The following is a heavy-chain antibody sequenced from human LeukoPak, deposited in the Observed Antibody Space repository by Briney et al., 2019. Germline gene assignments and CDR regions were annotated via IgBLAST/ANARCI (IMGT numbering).Heavy chain of an antibody. J-gene: IGHJ3*02. CDR3: ARDSWIQLWSLSHDAFDI. CDR1: GYTFTSYG. V-gene: IGHV1-18*01. Sequence: GASVKVSCKASGYTFTSYGISWVRQAPGQGLEWMGWISAYNGNTNYAQKLQGRVTMTTDTSTSTAYMELRSLRSDDTAVYYCARDSWIQLWSLSHDAFDIWGQGTMVTVSP. CDR2: ISAYNGNT. D-gene: IGHD5-18*01.